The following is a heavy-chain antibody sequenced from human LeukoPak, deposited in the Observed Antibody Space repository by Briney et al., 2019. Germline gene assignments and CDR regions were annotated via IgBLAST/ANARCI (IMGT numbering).Heavy chain of an antibody. CDR3: AKAPAYYYMDV. CDR2: IYSGGST. Sequence: GGSLRLSCAASGFSVSSNYMSWVRQAPGKGLEWVSVIYSGGSTYYADSVKGRFSISRDNSKNTLYLQMNSLRAEDTAVYYCAKAPAYYYMDVWGKGTTVTVSS. CDR1: GFSVSSNY. J-gene: IGHJ6*03. V-gene: IGHV3-66*01.